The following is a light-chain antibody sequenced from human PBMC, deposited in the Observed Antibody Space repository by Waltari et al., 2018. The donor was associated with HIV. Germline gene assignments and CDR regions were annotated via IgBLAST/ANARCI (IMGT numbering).Light chain of an antibody. Sequence: EVVMTQSPATLSVSPGEKATLSCRASQSVSSYLAWYQQKPGQAPRLLIYGASTRATGIPARFSGSGSGTEFTLTISSLQAEDFAVYYCQQYSKWLRTFGQGTKVELK. CDR2: GAS. CDR1: QSVSSY. J-gene: IGKJ1*01. CDR3: QQYSKWLRT. V-gene: IGKV3-15*01.